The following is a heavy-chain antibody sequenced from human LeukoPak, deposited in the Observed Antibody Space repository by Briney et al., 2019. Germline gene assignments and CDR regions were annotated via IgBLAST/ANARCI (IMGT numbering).Heavy chain of an antibody. CDR3: ARRASIVLDY. Sequence: PGGSLRLSCAASGFTVSSNYMSWIRQPPGKGLEWIGEINHSGSTNYNPSLKSRVTISVDTSKNQFSLKLSSVTAADTAVYYCARRASIVLDYWGQGTLVTVSS. V-gene: IGHV4-34*01. CDR2: INHSGST. D-gene: IGHD3-22*01. CDR1: GFTVSSNY. J-gene: IGHJ4*02.